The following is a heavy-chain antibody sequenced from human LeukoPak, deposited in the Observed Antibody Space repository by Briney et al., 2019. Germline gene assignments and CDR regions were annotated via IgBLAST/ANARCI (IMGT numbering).Heavy chain of an antibody. J-gene: IGHJ5*02. D-gene: IGHD2-2*01. Sequence: SETLSLTCTVSGGSISSSSYYWGWIRQPPGKGLEWIGSIYYSGSTYYTPSLKSRVTISVDTSKNQFSLKLSSVTAADTAVYYCARAAEYQLLHNRFDPWGQGTLVTVSS. CDR1: GGSISSSSYY. CDR3: ARAAEYQLLHNRFDP. V-gene: IGHV4-39*07. CDR2: IYYSGST.